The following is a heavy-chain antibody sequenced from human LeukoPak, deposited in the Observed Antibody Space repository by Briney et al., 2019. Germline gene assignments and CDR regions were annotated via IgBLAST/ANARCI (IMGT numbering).Heavy chain of an antibody. Sequence: GGSLRLSCAASGFTFSSYWIHWVRQAPGKGLVWVSRINSDGSSTTYADSVKGRFTISRDNAKNTLYLQMNSLRAEDTAVYYCASSAAAGFSYYSYYLDVWGKGTTVTIFS. CDR1: GFTFSSYW. D-gene: IGHD6-13*01. J-gene: IGHJ6*03. CDR2: INSDGSST. V-gene: IGHV3-74*01. CDR3: ASSAAAGFSYYSYYLDV.